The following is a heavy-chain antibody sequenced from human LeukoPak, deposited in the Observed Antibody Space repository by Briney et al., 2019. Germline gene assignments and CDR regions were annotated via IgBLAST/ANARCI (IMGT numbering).Heavy chain of an antibody. CDR1: GGSISSYY. V-gene: IGHV4-59*01. Sequence: SETLSLTCTVSGGSISSYYWSWIRQPPGKGLEWIGYIYYSGSTNYNPSLKSRVTVSVDTSKNQFSLKLSSVTAADTAVYYCARDDQTGDPFFDYWGQGTLVTVSS. CDR3: ARDDQTGDPFFDY. CDR2: IYYSGST. D-gene: IGHD7-27*01. J-gene: IGHJ4*02.